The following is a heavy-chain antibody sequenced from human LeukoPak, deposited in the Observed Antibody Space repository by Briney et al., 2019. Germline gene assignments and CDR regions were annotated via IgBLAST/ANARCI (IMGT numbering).Heavy chain of an antibody. CDR2: IKSGSSYI. Sequence: PGGSLRLSCAVSGFAFSSYSMNWVRQAPGKGLEWVSFIKSGSSYIYYADSMKGRFTISRDNARNSVYLQMNSLRAEDTAVYYCARGSFRFDFWGQGTLVTVSS. V-gene: IGHV3-21*01. CDR1: GFAFSSYS. CDR3: ARGSFRFDF. J-gene: IGHJ4*02.